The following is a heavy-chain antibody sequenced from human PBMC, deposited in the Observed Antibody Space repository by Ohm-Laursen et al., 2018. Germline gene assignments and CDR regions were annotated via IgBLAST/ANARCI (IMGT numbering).Heavy chain of an antibody. CDR1: GGSISSYY. D-gene: IGHD1/OR15-1a*01. CDR3: ARQTRQTHYYYGMDV. J-gene: IGHJ6*02. CDR2: IYYSGST. V-gene: IGHV4-59*08. Sequence: SETLSLTCTVSGGSISSYYWSWIRQPPGKGLEWIGYIYYSGSTNYNPSLKSRVTISVDTSKNQFSRKLSSVTAADTAVYYCARQTRQTHYYYGMDVWGQGTTVTVSS.